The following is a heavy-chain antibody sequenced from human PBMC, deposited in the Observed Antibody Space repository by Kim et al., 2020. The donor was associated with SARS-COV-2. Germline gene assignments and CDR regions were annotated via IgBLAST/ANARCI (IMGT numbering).Heavy chain of an antibody. D-gene: IGHD5-18*01. CDR2: GST. Sequence: GSTYYADSVKGRYTISRDKSKNTLYLRMNSLRAEDTAVYYCARKSYGPLYWGQGTLVTVSS. CDR3: ARKSYGPLY. J-gene: IGHJ4*02. V-gene: IGHV3-66*01.